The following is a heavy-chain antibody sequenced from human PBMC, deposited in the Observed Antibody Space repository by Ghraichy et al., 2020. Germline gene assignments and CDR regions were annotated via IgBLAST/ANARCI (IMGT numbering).Heavy chain of an antibody. CDR3: ARHSFTVTTYSWFDP. CDR1: GGSISSSSYY. V-gene: IGHV4-39*07. D-gene: IGHD4-11*01. Sequence: SETLSLTCTVSGGSISSSSYYWGWIRQPPGKGLEWIGSIYYSGSTYYNPSLKSRVTISVDTSKNQFSLKLSSVTAADTAVYYCARHSFTVTTYSWFDPWGQGTLVTISS. CDR2: IYYSGST. J-gene: IGHJ5*02.